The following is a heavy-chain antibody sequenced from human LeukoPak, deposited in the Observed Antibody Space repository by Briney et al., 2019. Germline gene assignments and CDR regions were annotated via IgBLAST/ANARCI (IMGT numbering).Heavy chain of an antibody. D-gene: IGHD2-2*01. J-gene: IGHJ5*02. CDR3: ARETVVVGDYYNWFDP. Sequence: ASVKVSCKASGGTFSSYAISWVRQAPGQGLEWMGRIIPIFGTANYAQKFQGRVTITSDESTSTASMELSSLRSEDTAVYYCARETVVVGDYYNWFDPWGQGTLVTVSS. CDR1: GGTFSSYA. V-gene: IGHV1-69*13. CDR2: IIPIFGTA.